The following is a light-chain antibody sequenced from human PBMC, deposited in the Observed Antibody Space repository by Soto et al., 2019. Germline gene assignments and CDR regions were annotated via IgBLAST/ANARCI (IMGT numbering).Light chain of an antibody. Sequence: VSTASPATMSVSPTERDTLSCRASQSVGSHVAWYQQSRGQGPRLLVYGASPRATGIASRVRGMGYGSHSPLIISSLQSEHFAVYCCQQYDKCPPVASGRGT. J-gene: IGKJ3*01. CDR1: QSVGSH. CDR3: QQYDKCPPVA. V-gene: IGKV3-15*01. CDR2: GAS.